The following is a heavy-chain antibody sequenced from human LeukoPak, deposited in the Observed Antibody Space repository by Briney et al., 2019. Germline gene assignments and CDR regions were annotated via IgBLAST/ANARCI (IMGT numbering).Heavy chain of an antibody. J-gene: IGHJ4*02. Sequence: PSETLSLTCTVSGGSISSSSYYWGWIRQPPGKGLEWIGSIYYSGSTYYNPSLKSRVTISVDTSKNQFSLKLSSVTAADTAVYYCANGADIVDTGRYYFDYWGQGTLVTVSS. CDR2: IYYSGST. D-gene: IGHD5-12*01. CDR3: ANGADIVDTGRYYFDY. CDR1: GGSISSSSYY. V-gene: IGHV4-39*01.